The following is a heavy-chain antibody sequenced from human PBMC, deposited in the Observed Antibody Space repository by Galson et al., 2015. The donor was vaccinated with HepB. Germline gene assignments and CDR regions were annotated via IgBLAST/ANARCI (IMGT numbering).Heavy chain of an antibody. J-gene: IGHJ4*02. CDR3: ARHDASIVGATYFDY. D-gene: IGHD1-26*01. CDR2: IYYSGST. V-gene: IGHV4-39*01. Sequence: IRQPPGKGLEWIGSIYYSGSTYYNPSLKSRVTISVDTSKNQFSLKLSSVTAADTAVYYCARHDASIVGATYFDYWGQGTLVTVSS.